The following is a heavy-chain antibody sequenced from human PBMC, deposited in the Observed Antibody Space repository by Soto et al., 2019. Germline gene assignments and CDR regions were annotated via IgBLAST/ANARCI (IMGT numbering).Heavy chain of an antibody. V-gene: IGHV5-51*01. D-gene: IGHD3-22*01. Sequence: GESLKISCKGSGYSFTSYWIGWVRQMPGKGLEWMGIIYPGDSDTRYSPSFQGQVTISADKSISTAYLQWSSLKASDTAMYYCARHNWGGDSSGYYPYYFDYWGQGTLVTVSS. CDR2: IYPGDSDT. CDR1: GYSFTSYW. CDR3: ARHNWGGDSSGYYPYYFDY. J-gene: IGHJ4*02.